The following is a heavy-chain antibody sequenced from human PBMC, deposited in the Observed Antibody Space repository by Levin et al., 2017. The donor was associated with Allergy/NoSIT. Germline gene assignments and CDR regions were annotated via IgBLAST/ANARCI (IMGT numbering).Heavy chain of an antibody. V-gene: IGHV2-70*17. CDR3: ARVGYFTSGRPLEYFQQ. J-gene: IGHJ1*01. Sequence: SGPTLVKPTQTLTLACTFTGLSLSTRGMCVSWIRPPPGKALEWLARVDWDDEKFYSTSLKTRLTVSMDTSKNQVVLTMTNMEPMDTATYYCARVGYFTSGRPLEYFQQWGQGTLVTVSS. CDR1: GLSLSTRGMC. CDR2: VDWDDEK. D-gene: IGHD2-8*01.